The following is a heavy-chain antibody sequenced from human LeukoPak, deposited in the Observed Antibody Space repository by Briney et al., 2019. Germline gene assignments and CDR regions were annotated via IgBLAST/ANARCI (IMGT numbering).Heavy chain of an antibody. CDR3: ARESGSGWYGDLAEYFQH. CDR1: GGTFSSYA. D-gene: IGHD6-19*01. Sequence: ASVKVSCKASGGTFSSYAISWVRQAPGQGLEWMGRIIPIFGIANYAQKFQGRVTITADKSTSTAYMELSSLRSEDTAVYYCARESGSGWYGDLAEYFQHWGLGTLVTVSS. CDR2: IIPIFGIA. V-gene: IGHV1-69*04. J-gene: IGHJ1*01.